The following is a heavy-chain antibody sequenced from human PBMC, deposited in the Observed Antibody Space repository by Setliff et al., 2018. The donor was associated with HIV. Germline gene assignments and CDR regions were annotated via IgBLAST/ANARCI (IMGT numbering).Heavy chain of an antibody. J-gene: IGHJ5*02. D-gene: IGHD1-1*01. CDR2: INPNDGGA. CDR3: ALSSTTTRPYNWFDP. Sequence: ASVKVSCKASGYTFTGYYVHWVRQAPGQGLEWMGWINPNDGGASYAPRFQGRVTMTSNTSITAASMELSSLRSDDTAVYYCALSSTTTRPYNWFDPWFPETLLVTVSS. CDR1: GYTFTGYY. V-gene: IGHV1-2*02.